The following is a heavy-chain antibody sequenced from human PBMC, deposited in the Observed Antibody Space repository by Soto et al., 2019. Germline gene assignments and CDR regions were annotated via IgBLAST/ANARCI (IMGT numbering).Heavy chain of an antibody. CDR1: GTSISSYY. V-gene: IGHV4-59*01. CDR3: ARYNSYAIDY. D-gene: IGHD2-8*01. Sequence: PSQTLSLTCTVSGTSISSYYWSWIRQPPGKGLEWIANIHYSGTTNYNPSLASRVTLSVDTSKNQFSLKMTSVTAADRAMYFCARYNSYAIDYWGRGTLVTVSS. J-gene: IGHJ4*02. CDR2: IHYSGTT.